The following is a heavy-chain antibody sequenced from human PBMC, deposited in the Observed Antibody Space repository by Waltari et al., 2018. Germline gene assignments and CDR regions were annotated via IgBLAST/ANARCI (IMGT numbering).Heavy chain of an antibody. V-gene: IGHV4-34*01. D-gene: IGHD3-3*01. CDR3: ARGRSYDFWSGYLN. J-gene: IGHJ4*02. CDR2: INHSGST. Sequence: QVQLQQWGAGLLKPSETLSLTCAVYGGSFSGYYWSWIRQPPGKGLGWIGEINHSGSTNSNTSLKSRGTISVDTSKNQFSLKLSSVTAADTAVYYCARGRSYDFWSGYLNWGQGTLVTVSS. CDR1: GGSFSGYY.